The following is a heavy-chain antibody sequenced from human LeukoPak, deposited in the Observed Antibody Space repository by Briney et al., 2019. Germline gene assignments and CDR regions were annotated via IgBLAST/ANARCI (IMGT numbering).Heavy chain of an antibody. D-gene: IGHD3-10*01. J-gene: IGHJ4*02. CDR3: ARVFGSADY. CDR1: GYTFTSYD. Sequence: ASVKVSCKASGYTFTSYDINWVRQASGQGLEWMGWMNPNSGSTGYAQKFQGRVTMTRDTSIGTAYMELTNLRSEDTAIYYCARVFGSADYWGQGTLVTVSS. V-gene: IGHV1-8*02. CDR2: MNPNSGST.